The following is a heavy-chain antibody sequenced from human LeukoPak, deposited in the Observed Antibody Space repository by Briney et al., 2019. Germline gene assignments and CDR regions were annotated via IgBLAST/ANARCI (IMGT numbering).Heavy chain of an antibody. CDR1: GGSISSYY. J-gene: IGHJ4*02. Sequence: SETLSLTCTVSGGSISSYYWSWIRQPAGKGLEWIGRIYTSGSTNYNPSLKSRVTMSVDTTKNLFSLKLSSVTAADTAVYYCARQRVEVVIASIYFDYWGQGTLVTVSS. CDR3: ARQRVEVVIASIYFDY. D-gene: IGHD2-21*01. V-gene: IGHV4-4*07. CDR2: IYTSGST.